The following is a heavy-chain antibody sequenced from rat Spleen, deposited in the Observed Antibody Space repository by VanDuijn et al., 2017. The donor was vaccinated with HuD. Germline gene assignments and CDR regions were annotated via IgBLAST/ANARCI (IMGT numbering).Heavy chain of an antibody. J-gene: IGHJ2*01. D-gene: IGHD4-4*01. CDR3: ARHGWGYGVMDA. CDR2: ITPGGDNS. CDR1: GFTFSNYY. Sequence: EVQLVESGGGLVQPGRSMKLSCAASGFTFSNYYMAWVRQAPTKGLEWVASITPGGDNSYYRDSVKGRFTISREDAKSTLYLQMDSLTSEDTATYYCARHGWGYGVMDAWGQGVMVTVSS. V-gene: IGHV5-25*01.